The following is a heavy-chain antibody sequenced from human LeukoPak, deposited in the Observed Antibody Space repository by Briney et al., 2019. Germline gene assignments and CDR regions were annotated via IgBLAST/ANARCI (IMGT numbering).Heavy chain of an antibody. J-gene: IGHJ4*02. CDR1: GFTFSSYD. CDR3: AKDHLKWFGELLGYFDY. D-gene: IGHD3-10*01. Sequence: GGSLRLSCAASGFTFSSYDMHWVRQAPGKGLEWVAVISYDGSNKYYADSVKGRFTISRDNSKNTLYLQMNSLRAEDTAVYYCAKDHLKWFGELLGYFDYWGQGTLVTVSS. CDR2: ISYDGSNK. V-gene: IGHV3-30*18.